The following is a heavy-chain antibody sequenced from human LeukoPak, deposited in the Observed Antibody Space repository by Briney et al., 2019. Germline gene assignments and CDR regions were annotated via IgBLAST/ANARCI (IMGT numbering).Heavy chain of an antibody. Sequence: GGSLRLSCAASGFIFSNYGMTWVRQAPGKGLEWVSIINYSGTDTYYADSVKGRFTISRDNSKNSLYLQMNSLRAEDTAVYYCAKFIAAPFYFDYWGQGTLVTVSS. J-gene: IGHJ4*02. V-gene: IGHV3-23*01. CDR1: GFIFSNYG. D-gene: IGHD6-13*01. CDR3: AKFIAAPFYFDY. CDR2: INYSGTDT.